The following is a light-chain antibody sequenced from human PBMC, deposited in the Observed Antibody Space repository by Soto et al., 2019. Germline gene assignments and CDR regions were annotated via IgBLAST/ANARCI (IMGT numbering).Light chain of an antibody. J-gene: IGKJ1*01. Sequence: DIQMTQSPSTLSTSVGDRVTITYRASQSISTWLAWYQQKPGKAPKLLIYEASNLESGVPSRFSGSGSGTEFTLTISSLQPDDFATYYCQRYNSYSLWTFGQGTKVEIK. CDR3: QRYNSYSLWT. CDR2: EAS. CDR1: QSISTW. V-gene: IGKV1-5*03.